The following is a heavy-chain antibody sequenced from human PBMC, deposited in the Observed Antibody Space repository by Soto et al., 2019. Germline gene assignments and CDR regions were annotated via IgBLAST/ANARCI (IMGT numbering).Heavy chain of an antibody. CDR2: IRSKGDGGAT. CDR3: TSTRTGANVFDI. J-gene: IGHJ3*02. V-gene: IGHV3-15*01. D-gene: IGHD1-1*01. CDR1: GITLSNAW. Sequence: EVQLAESGGGLVEPGGSLRLSCAGSGITLSNAWMNWVRQAAGKGMEWVGRIRSKGDGGATEYAAPVKGRFTFSRDDSENTLFLQMSALKAEDTGVYFCTSTRTGANVFDISGPGKMVIVPS.